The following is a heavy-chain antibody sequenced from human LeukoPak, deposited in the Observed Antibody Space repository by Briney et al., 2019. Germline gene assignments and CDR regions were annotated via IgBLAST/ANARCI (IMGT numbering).Heavy chain of an antibody. V-gene: IGHV4-30-4*01. Sequence: PSETLSLTCTVSGGSISSGDYYWSWIRQPPGKGLEWIGYIYYSGSTYYNPSLKSRVTISVDTSKNQFSLKLSSVTAADTAVYYCARDGSTTAVGYWYFDLWGRGTLVTVSS. CDR1: GGSISSGDYY. J-gene: IGHJ2*01. CDR3: ARDGSTTAVGYWYFDL. D-gene: IGHD1-26*01. CDR2: IYYSGST.